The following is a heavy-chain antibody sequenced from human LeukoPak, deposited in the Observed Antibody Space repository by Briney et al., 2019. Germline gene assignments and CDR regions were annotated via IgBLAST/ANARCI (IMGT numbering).Heavy chain of an antibody. V-gene: IGHV3-23*01. CDR2: ISGSGGST. CDR3: AKCRTGTTSGRWFDP. Sequence: GGSLSLSCAASGFTISSYAMSWVRQAPGKGLEWVSAISGSGGSTYYADSVKDRFTISRDNSKNTLYLQMNSPRAEDTAVYYCAKCRTGTTSGRWFDPWGQGTLVTVSS. J-gene: IGHJ5*02. D-gene: IGHD1-1*01. CDR1: GFTISSYA.